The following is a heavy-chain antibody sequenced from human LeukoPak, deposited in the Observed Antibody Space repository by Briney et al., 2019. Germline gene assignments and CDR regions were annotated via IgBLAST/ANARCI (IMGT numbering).Heavy chain of an antibody. Sequence: PGESLKISCKGSGYSFTNYWIGWVRQMPGKGLEWMGIIYPDDSDTTYSPSFQGQVTISVDKSISTAYLQWRSLKASDTAMYYCARQGNGYSNHKLMLFDYWGQGTLVTVSS. D-gene: IGHD4-11*01. J-gene: IGHJ4*02. CDR3: ARQGNGYSNHKLMLFDY. CDR2: IYPDDSDT. V-gene: IGHV5-51*01. CDR1: GYSFTNYW.